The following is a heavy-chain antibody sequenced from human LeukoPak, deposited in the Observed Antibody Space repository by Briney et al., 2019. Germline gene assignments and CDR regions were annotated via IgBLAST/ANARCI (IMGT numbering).Heavy chain of an antibody. CDR3: ARDPDDYGDY. V-gene: IGHV3-21*01. J-gene: IGHJ4*02. D-gene: IGHD1-14*01. CDR1: GFTFKNYA. CDR2: ISSSSSYI. Sequence: GGSLRLSCAASGFTFKNYAMNWVRQAPGKGLEWVSSISSSSSYIYYADSVKGRFTISRDNAKNSLYLQMNSLRAEDTAVYYCARDPDDYGDYWGQGTLVTVSS.